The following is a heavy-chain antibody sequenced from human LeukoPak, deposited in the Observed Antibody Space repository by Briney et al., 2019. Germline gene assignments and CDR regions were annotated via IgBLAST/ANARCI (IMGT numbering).Heavy chain of an antibody. CDR2: ISGSGGST. CDR3: AKGRDYGDTKDAFDI. V-gene: IGHV3-23*01. CDR1: GFTFSSYA. J-gene: IGHJ3*02. D-gene: IGHD4-17*01. Sequence: PGGSLRLSCAASGFTFSSYAMSWVRQAPGKGLELVSAISGSGGSTYYADSVKGRFTISRDNSKNTLYLQMNSLRAEDTAVYYCAKGRDYGDTKDAFDIWGQGTMVTVSS.